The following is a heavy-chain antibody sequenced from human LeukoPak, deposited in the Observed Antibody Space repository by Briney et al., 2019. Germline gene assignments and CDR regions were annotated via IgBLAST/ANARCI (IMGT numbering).Heavy chain of an antibody. CDR1: GGTFSSYA. CDR3: ARGVWFGELLPYNWFDP. CDR2: FIPIFGTA. J-gene: IGHJ5*02. V-gene: IGHV1-69*05. Sequence: SVKVSCKASGGTFSSYAISWVRQAPGQGLEWMGGFIPIFGTANYAQKFQGRVTITTDESTSTAYMELSSLRSEDTAVYYCARGVWFGELLPYNWFDPWGQGTLVTVSS. D-gene: IGHD3-10*01.